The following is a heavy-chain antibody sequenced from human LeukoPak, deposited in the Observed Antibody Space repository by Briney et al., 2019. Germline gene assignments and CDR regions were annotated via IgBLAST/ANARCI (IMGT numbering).Heavy chain of an antibody. CDR2: IYTSGST. CDR3: ARAARITIFGVVVYYYYYMDV. CDR1: GGSISSYY. J-gene: IGHJ6*03. V-gene: IGHV4-4*07. Sequence: PSETLSLTCTVSGGSISSYYWSWIRQPAGKGLEWIGRIYTSGSTNYNPSLKSRVTMSVDTSKNQFSLKLSSVTAADTAVYYCARAARITIFGVVVYYYYYMDVWGKGTTVTVSS. D-gene: IGHD3-3*01.